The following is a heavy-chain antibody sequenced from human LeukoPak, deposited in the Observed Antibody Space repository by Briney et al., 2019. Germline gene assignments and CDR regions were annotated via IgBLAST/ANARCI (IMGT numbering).Heavy chain of an antibody. Sequence: PGGSLRLSCAASGFTFSSYAMSWVRQAPGEGLEWVSAISGSGGSTYYADSVKGRFTISRDNSKNTLYLQMNSLRAEDTAVYYRAKDDPVRRSFDYWGQGTLVTVSS. J-gene: IGHJ4*02. CDR2: ISGSGGST. CDR1: GFTFSSYA. CDR3: AKDDPVRRSFDY. D-gene: IGHD3-10*01. V-gene: IGHV3-23*01.